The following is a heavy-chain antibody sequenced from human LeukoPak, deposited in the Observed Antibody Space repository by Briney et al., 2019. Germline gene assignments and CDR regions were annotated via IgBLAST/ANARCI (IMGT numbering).Heavy chain of an antibody. CDR3: ARASGGVVVIKRGYFDY. CDR1: GGSISSGGYY. J-gene: IGHJ4*02. V-gene: IGHV4-30-2*01. D-gene: IGHD3-22*01. Sequence: TSETLSLTCTVSGGSISSGGYYWSWIRQPPGKGLEWIGYIYYSGSTYYNPSLKSRVTISVDTSKNQFSLKLSSVTAADTAVYYCARASGGVVVIKRGYFDYWGQGTLVTVSS. CDR2: IYYSGST.